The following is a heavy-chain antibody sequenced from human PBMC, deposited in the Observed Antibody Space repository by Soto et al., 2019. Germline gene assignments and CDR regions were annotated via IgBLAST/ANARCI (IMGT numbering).Heavy chain of an antibody. CDR1: GGSISSGSYY. D-gene: IGHD6-13*01. CDR3: ARRGVAAAGTDY. CDR2: IYSSGST. J-gene: IGHJ4*02. Sequence: SETLSLTCTVSGGSISSGSYYWGWIRQPPGKGLEWIGSIYSSGSTHYNPSLKSRVTISGDASKNQFSLKLTSVTAADTAVYFCARRGVAAAGTDYWGQGTLVTVSS. V-gene: IGHV4-39*01.